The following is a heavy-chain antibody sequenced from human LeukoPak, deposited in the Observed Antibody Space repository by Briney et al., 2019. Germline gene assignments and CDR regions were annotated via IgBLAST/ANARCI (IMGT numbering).Heavy chain of an antibody. CDR2: IYYSGST. V-gene: IGHV4-39*01. D-gene: IGHD6-13*01. CDR3: RAAAGIL. CDR1: GGSISSSSYY. Sequence: SETLSLTCTVSGGSISSSSYYWGWLRQPPGKGLEWIGSIYYSGSTYYNPSLKSRVTISVDTSKNQFSLKLSSVTAADTAVYYCRAAAGILWGQGTLVTVSS. J-gene: IGHJ4*02.